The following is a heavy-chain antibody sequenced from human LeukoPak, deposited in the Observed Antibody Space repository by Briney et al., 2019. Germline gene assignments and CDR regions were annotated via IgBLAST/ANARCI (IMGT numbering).Heavy chain of an antibody. D-gene: IGHD3-3*01. Sequence: GASVKVSCKASGYTFISYHMHWVRQAPGQGLEWMGWISAYNGNTNYAQKLQGRVTMTTDTSTSTAYMELRSLRSDDTAVYYCARERSVNWFDPWGQGTLVTVSS. CDR1: GYTFISYH. CDR2: ISAYNGNT. J-gene: IGHJ5*02. CDR3: ARERSVNWFDP. V-gene: IGHV1-18*04.